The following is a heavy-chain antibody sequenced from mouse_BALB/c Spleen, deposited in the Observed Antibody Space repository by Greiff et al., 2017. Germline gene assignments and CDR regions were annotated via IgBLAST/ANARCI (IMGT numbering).Heavy chain of an antibody. CDR2: ISDGGSYT. V-gene: IGHV5-4*02. D-gene: IGHD4-1*01. CDR3: ARGILGRDLFAY. J-gene: IGHJ3*01. Sequence: EVQLVESGGGLVKPGGSLKLSCAASGFTFSDYYMYWVRQTPEKRLEWVATISDGGSYTYYPDSVKGRFTISRDNAKNNLYLQMSSLRSEDTAMYYCARGILGRDLFAYWGQGTLVTVSA. CDR1: GFTFSDYY.